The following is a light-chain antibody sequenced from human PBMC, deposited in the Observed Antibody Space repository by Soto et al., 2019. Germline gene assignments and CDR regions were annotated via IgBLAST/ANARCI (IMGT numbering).Light chain of an antibody. J-gene: IGKJ1*01. V-gene: IGKV1-5*01. CDR1: QSISSW. CDR2: DAS. Sequence: DIQMTQSPSTLSASVGDRVTITCRASQSISSWLAWYQQKPGKATKLLIYDASSLESGVPSRFSGSGSGIEFTLTIRSLQPDDFATYYCQQYNSYSQTFGQGTKVDIK. CDR3: QQYNSYSQT.